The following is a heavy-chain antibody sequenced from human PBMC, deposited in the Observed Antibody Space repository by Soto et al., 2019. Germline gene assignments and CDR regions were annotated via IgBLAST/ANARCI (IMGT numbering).Heavy chain of an antibody. Sequence: QVQLVQSGAEVKKPGASVKVSCKASGYPFTSYAMHWVRQAPGQSLEWMWWINAGNGNTKYSQKFQGRVTITRDTSASTAYMELSSLRSEDTAVYYCARAIEQWTENDAFDIWGQCTMVTVSS. CDR2: INAGNGNT. J-gene: IGHJ3*02. D-gene: IGHD6-19*01. V-gene: IGHV1-3*01. CDR3: ARAIEQWTENDAFDI. CDR1: GYPFTSYA.